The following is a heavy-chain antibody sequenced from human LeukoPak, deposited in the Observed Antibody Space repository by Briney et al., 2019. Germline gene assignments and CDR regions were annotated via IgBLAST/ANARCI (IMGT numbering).Heavy chain of an antibody. CDR3: AREPELDY. V-gene: IGHV3-21*01. J-gene: IGHJ4*02. CDR1: GFTFSSYS. Sequence: PGRSLSLSCAASGFTFSSYSMNWVRQAPGKGLEWVSSISSSSSYIYYADSVKGRLTIARDNAEHPLYMQMDGLRAEDTAVYYCAREPELDYWGQGTLVTVSS. CDR2: ISSSSSYI.